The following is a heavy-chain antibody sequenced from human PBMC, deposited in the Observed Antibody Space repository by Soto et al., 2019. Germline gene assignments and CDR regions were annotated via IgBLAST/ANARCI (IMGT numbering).Heavy chain of an antibody. J-gene: IGHJ3*02. V-gene: IGHV1-69*10. CDR2: IIPIFGIA. D-gene: IGHD6-6*01. CDR3: AREEYSSSSGAFDI. CDR1: GGTFSSYA. Sequence: ASVKVSCKASGGTFSSYAISWVRQAPGQGLEWMGGIIPIFGIANYAQKFQGRVTITADKSTSTAYMELSSLRSEDTAVYYCAREEYSSSSGAFDIWGQGTMVTVSS.